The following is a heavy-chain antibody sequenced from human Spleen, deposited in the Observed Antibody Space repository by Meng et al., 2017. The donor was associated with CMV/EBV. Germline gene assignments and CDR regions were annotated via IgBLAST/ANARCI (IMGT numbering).Heavy chain of an antibody. D-gene: IGHD4-17*01. CDR1: GYTFTGFY. J-gene: IGHJ4*02. CDR3: ARDGRVTTDY. V-gene: IGHV1-2*02. Sequence: SCKASGYTFTGFYMHWMRQAPGQGPEWMGWLDPRGGGTNYAQKFQGRVTMTRDASITTAYMDLKRLTSDDTAVYYCARDGRVTTDYWGQGTLVTVSS. CDR2: LDPRGGGT.